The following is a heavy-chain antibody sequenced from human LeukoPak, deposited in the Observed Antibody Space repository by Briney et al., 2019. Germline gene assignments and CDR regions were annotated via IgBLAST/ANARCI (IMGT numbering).Heavy chain of an antibody. D-gene: IGHD6-19*01. V-gene: IGHV3-9*01. CDR2: ISWNSGSI. J-gene: IGHJ4*02. Sequence: PGGSLRLSCAASGFTFDDYAMHWVRQAPGKGLEWVSGISWNSGSIGYADSVKGRFTISRDNAKNSLYLQMNSLRAEDTALYYCAKDVGPDSSGWYYFDYWGQGTLVTVSS. CDR3: AKDVGPDSSGWYYFDY. CDR1: GFTFDDYA.